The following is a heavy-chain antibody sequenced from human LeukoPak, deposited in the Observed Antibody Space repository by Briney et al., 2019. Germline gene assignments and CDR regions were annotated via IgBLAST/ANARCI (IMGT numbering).Heavy chain of an antibody. CDR3: AKDVVPDSGWDLDH. Sequence: GGSLRLSCAASGFTFSTYSMTWVRQAPGKGLEWVSSIYGSGERTFYADSVRGRFTVSRDDSKNTLYLEMNSLGAEDTAVYFCAKDVVPDSGWDLDHWGQGTLVTVSS. V-gene: IGHV3-23*01. J-gene: IGHJ4*02. CDR2: IYGSGERT. CDR1: GFTFSTYS. D-gene: IGHD6-19*01.